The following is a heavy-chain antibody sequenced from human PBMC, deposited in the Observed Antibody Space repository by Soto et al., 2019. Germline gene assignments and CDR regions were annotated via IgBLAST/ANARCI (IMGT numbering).Heavy chain of an antibody. CDR3: ARESREYYFDY. Sequence: SETLSLTCTVSGGSISSSSYYWGWIRQPPGKGLEWIGSIYYSVNTYYNPSLKSRVTISVDTSKNQFSLRLSSVTAADTAMYYCARESREYYFDYWGQGTLVTVSS. V-gene: IGHV4-39*07. J-gene: IGHJ4*02. CDR1: GGSISSSSYY. CDR2: IYYSVNT.